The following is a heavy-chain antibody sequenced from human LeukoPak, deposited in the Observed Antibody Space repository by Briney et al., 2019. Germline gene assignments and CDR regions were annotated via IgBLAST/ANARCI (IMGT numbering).Heavy chain of an antibody. CDR2: IFYSGST. CDR3: ASLSTVTQGYFDS. CDR1: GGSISSRDHY. D-gene: IGHD4-17*01. Sequence: SQTLSLTCSVSGGSISSRDHYWSWIRQHPEKGLEWIGYIFYSGSTHYNPSLKSRGTISVDASKNQFSLKLSSVTATDTAVYYCASLSTVTQGYFDSWGQGTLVTVSS. J-gene: IGHJ4*02. V-gene: IGHV4-30-4*08.